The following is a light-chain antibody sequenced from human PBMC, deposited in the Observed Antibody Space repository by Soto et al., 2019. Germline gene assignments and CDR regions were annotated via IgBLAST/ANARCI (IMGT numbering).Light chain of an antibody. CDR2: QSD. CDR1: SPNIGSNY. J-gene: IGLJ3*02. CDR3: ASWDDSLSGPV. V-gene: IGLV1-47*01. Sequence: QSVLTQPPSASATPGQRVTISCSGTSPNIGSNYVYWYQHVPGTAPKLLIYQSDRRPSGVPDRFSGSKSGSSVSLAINGLQSEDEADYYCASWDDSLSGPVFGGGTKVTVL.